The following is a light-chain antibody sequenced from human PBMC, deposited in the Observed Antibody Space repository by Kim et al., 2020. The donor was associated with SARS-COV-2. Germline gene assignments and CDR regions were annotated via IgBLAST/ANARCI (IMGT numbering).Light chain of an antibody. Sequence: GQGVTISCSGNAFSIGKNCVSWYQTHPRAAPKLIIYDNDKRPSGIPARFSASESGTAATLGITGLQTEDEADYYCRTWDTSLTVYVFGTGTKVTVL. V-gene: IGLV1-51*01. CDR1: AFSIGKNC. CDR3: RTWDTSLTVYV. J-gene: IGLJ1*01. CDR2: DND.